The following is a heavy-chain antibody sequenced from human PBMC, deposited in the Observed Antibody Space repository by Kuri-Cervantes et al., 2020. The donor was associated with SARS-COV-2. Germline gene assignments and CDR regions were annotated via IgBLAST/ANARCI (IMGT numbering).Heavy chain of an antibody. J-gene: IGHJ2*01. CDR3: ARASYSGYVGWYFDL. D-gene: IGHD5-12*01. Sequence: SETLSLTCTVSGGSISSYYWSWIRQPAGKGLEWIGRIYTSRSTNSNPSLKSRVTMSVDTSKNQFSLNLNSVTAADTAVYFCARASYSGYVGWYFDLWGRGTPVTVSS. CDR1: GGSISSYY. CDR2: IYTSRST. V-gene: IGHV4-4*07.